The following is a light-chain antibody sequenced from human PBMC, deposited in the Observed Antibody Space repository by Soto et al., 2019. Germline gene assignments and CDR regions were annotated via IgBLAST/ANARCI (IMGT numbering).Light chain of an antibody. V-gene: IGKV3-11*01. CDR1: QYINTR. CDR2: QTS. J-gene: IGKJ1*01. CDR3: HQRQSWPRT. Sequence: EIVLTQSTATLSSFPRDRVTLSYRASQYINTRLAWYQHRPGQAPRLLIYQTSIRAAGIPARFSASGSGTDFTLTISDVQPEDFALYYCHQRQSWPRTFGQGTKVDIK.